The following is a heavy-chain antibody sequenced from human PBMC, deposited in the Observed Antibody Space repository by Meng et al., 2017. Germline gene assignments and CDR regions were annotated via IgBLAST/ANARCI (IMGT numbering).Heavy chain of an antibody. J-gene: IGHJ4*02. V-gene: IGHV7-4-1*02. CDR3: ARGGAASSFDY. CDR2: INTNTGNP. CDR1: GYHYTSYA. D-gene: IGHD1-26*01. Sequence: VVCGWEVKKPGGSVRVSGKVAGYHYTSYAMSWGRRAPGQGLEGMGWINTNTGNPTYAQGFTGRFVFSLDTSVSTAYLQISSLKAEDTAVYYCARGGAASSFDYWGQGTLVTVSS.